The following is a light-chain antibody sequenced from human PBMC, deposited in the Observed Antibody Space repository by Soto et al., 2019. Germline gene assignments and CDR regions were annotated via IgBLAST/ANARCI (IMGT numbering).Light chain of an antibody. Sequence: EIVVTQSPGTLSLSPGERATLFCRASQSVSSSYLAWYQQKPGQAPRLLIYGASSRATGIPDRFSGSGSGTVFTLTISRLEPEDFAVYYCQQYGSSPLTFGQGTKVDI. J-gene: IGKJ1*01. V-gene: IGKV3-20*01. CDR2: GAS. CDR3: QQYGSSPLT. CDR1: QSVSSSY.